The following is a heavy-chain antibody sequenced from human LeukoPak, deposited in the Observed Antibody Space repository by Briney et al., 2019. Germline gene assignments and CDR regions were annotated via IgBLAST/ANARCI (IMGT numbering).Heavy chain of an antibody. CDR2: IYYSGST. Sequence: SETLSLTCTVSGGSISSYYWSWLRQPPGKGLEWIGYIYYSGSTNYNPSLKSRVTISVDTSKNQFSLKLSSVTAADTAVYYCARVGSGSYYREAFDIWGQGTMVTVSS. CDR1: GGSISSYY. CDR3: ARVGSGSYYREAFDI. J-gene: IGHJ3*02. V-gene: IGHV4-59*01. D-gene: IGHD1-26*01.